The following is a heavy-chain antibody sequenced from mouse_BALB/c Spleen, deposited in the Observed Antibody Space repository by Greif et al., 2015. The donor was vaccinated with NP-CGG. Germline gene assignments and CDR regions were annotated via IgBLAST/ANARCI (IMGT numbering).Heavy chain of an antibody. D-gene: IGHD2-14*01. V-gene: IGHV6-6*02. CDR2: IRLKSNNYAT. J-gene: IGHJ2*01. CDR3: TRDYYRGFDY. Sequence: EVKVVESGGGLVQPGGSMKLSCVASGFTFSNYWMNWVRQSPEKGLEWVAEIRLKSNNYATHYAESVKGRFTISRDDSKSSVYLQMNNLRAEDTGIYYCTRDYYRGFDYWGQGTTLTVSS. CDR1: GFTFSNYW.